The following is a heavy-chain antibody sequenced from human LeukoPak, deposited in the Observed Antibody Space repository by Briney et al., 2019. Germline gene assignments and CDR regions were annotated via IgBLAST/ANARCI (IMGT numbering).Heavy chain of an antibody. D-gene: IGHD3-22*01. V-gene: IGHV4-39*07. CDR2: IYYSGST. J-gene: IGHJ4*02. Sequence: PSETLSLTCTVSGGSISSSSYYWGWIRQPPGKGLEWIGSIYYSGSTYYNPSLKSRVTISVDTSKNQFSLKLSSVTAADTAVYYCARDPIAPTTYYYDSSGSVHSSYWGQGTLVTVSS. CDR1: GGSISSSSYY. CDR3: ARDPIAPTTYYYDSSGSVHSSY.